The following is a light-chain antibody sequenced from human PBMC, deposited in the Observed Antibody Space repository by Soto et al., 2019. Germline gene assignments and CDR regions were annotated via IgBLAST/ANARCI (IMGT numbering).Light chain of an antibody. CDR3: QQRSNWPPYS. Sequence: EIVLTQSPATLSLSPGERATLSCRASQSVSSYLAWYQQKPGQAPRLLIYDASNRATGIPARFSGSGSGTACTLTISSLEPEDFAVYYCQQRSNWPPYSVGQGTKLEIK. CDR2: DAS. J-gene: IGKJ2*03. V-gene: IGKV3-11*01. CDR1: QSVSSY.